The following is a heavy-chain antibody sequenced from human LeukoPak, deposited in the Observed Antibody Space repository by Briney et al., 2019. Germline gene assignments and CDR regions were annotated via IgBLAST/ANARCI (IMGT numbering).Heavy chain of an antibody. CDR3: ARTEVLAATITHFDY. D-gene: IGHD2-15*01. CDR2: IYYSGST. Sequence: SQTLSLTCTVSVGSISSGGYYWSWIRQHPGKGLEWIGYIYYSGSTSYNPSLKSRVTISVDTSKNQFSLKLSSVTPADTAVYYCARTEVLAATITHFDYWGQGTLVTVSS. CDR1: VGSISSGGYY. V-gene: IGHV4-31*03. J-gene: IGHJ4*02.